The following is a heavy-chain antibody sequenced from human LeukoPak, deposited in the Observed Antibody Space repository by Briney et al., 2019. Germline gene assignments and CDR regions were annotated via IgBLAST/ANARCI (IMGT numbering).Heavy chain of an antibody. Sequence: GGSLRLSCEASGFTFSSYWMHWIRPAPGKGLEWVSSISSSSSYIYYADSVKGRFTISRDNAKNSLYLQMNSLRAEDTAVYYCARDQAGWYFDYWGQGTLVTVSS. CDR2: ISSSSSYI. CDR3: ARDQAGWYFDY. V-gene: IGHV3-21*01. CDR1: GFTFSSYW. J-gene: IGHJ4*02.